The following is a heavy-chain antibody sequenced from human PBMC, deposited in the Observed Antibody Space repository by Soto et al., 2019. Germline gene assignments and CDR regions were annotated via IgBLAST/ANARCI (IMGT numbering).Heavy chain of an antibody. J-gene: IGHJ4*02. CDR2: IKQDGSEK. CDR1: GFTFSSYW. CDR3: ARGDFDGFDY. Sequence: GESLKISCAASGFTFSSYWMSWVRQAPGKGLEWVANIKQDGSEKYYVDSVKGRFTISRDNAKNSLYLQMNSLRAEDTAVYYCARGDFDGFDYWGQGTLVTVSS. V-gene: IGHV3-7*01.